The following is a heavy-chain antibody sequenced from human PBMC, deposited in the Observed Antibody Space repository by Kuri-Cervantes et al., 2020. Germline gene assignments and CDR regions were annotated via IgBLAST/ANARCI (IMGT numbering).Heavy chain of an antibody. Sequence: GSLRLSCTVSGYSISSGYYRGWIRQPPGKGLEWVGSNYHSGSTYYNPSLKSRVTISVDTSKNQFSLKLSSVTAADTAVYYCARGLGGYCSSTSCNWFDPWGQGTLVTVSS. CDR1: GYSISSGYY. CDR3: ARGLGGYCSSTSCNWFDP. V-gene: IGHV4-38-2*02. D-gene: IGHD2-2*01. CDR2: NYHSGST. J-gene: IGHJ5*02.